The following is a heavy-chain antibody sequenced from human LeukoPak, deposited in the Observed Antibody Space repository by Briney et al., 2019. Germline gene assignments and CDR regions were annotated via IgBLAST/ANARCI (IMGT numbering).Heavy chain of an antibody. V-gene: IGHV4-34*01. J-gene: IGHJ6*02. D-gene: IGHD2-2*02. CDR2: INHSGST. CDR3: ARVPCSSTSCYTETYYYYYGMDV. Sequence: PSETLSLTCAVYGGSFSGYYWSWIRQPPGKGLEWIGEINHSGSTNYNPSLKSRVTISVDTSKNQFSLKLSSVTAADKAVYYCARVPCSSTSCYTETYYYYYGMDVWGQGTTVTVSS. CDR1: GGSFSGYY.